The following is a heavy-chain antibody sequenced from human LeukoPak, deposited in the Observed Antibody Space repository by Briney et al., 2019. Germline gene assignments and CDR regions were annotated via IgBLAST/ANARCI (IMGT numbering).Heavy chain of an antibody. CDR1: GYSFTTYW. J-gene: IGHJ4*02. CDR2: IYPGDSDT. CDR3: ARLRLGENFDY. V-gene: IGHV5-51*01. Sequence: GESVKISCKGSGYSFTTYWIGWVRQMPGKDLEWMGIIYPGDSDTKYNPAFQGQVTISADKSISTAYLQWSSLKASDTAMYYCARLRLGENFDYWGQGTLVTVSS. D-gene: IGHD3-16*01.